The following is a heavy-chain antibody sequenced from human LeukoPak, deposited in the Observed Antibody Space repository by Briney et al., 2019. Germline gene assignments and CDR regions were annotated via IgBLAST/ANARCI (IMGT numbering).Heavy chain of an antibody. CDR3: TPLYGLYDY. CDR2: IRRKADGGTT. CDR1: GFTFSNAW. V-gene: IGHV3-15*07. Sequence: GGSLRLSCTASGFTFSNAWMNWVCQAPGEGLEWVGLIRRKADGGTTDYAAPVKGRFTISRDDSKNTLYLQMNGLKTEDTAVYYCTPLYGLYDYWGQGTLVTVSS. J-gene: IGHJ4*02. D-gene: IGHD4-17*01.